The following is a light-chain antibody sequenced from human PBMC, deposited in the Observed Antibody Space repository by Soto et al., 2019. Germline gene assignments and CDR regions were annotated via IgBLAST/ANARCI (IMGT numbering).Light chain of an antibody. CDR1: QSVSSSY. CDR3: QQYGSSPPVT. CDR2: GAS. Sequence: EIVLTQSPGTLSLSPGERATLSCRASQSVSSSYLAWYQQKPGQAPRLLIYGASGRATGIPDRFSGSGPGTASTLTINSLEPEDFAVYYCQQYGSSPPVTFGQGTRLEMK. V-gene: IGKV3-20*01. J-gene: IGKJ5*01.